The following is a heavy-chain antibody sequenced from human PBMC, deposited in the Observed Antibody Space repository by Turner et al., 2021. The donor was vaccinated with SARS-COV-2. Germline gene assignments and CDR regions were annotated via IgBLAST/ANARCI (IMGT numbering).Heavy chain of an antibody. CDR1: GFTFSSYG. CDR3: VGGYSYGAMDV. J-gene: IGHJ6*02. CDR2: ISSNGYST. Sequence: EVQLVASGGGLVQLGGSLRLSCSASGFTFSSYGMHWVRQATGNGLEYVSAISSNGYSTYYADSVKGRFTVSRDNYKNTLYLQMSSLRAEDTAVYYCVGGYSYGAMDVWGQGTTVTVSS. V-gene: IGHV3-64D*06. D-gene: IGHD5-18*01.